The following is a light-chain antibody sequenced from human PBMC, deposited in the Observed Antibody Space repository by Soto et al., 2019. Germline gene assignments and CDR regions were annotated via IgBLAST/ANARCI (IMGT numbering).Light chain of an antibody. Sequence: EVVMTQSPATLSVSPGERATLSCRASQSVSINLAWYQQKPGQAPRLLIYGASTRATGIPSRFSGSGSGTEFTLTISRLQSDDFAVYYCQHYNNWPPWTFGQGNKVEIK. V-gene: IGKV3-15*01. J-gene: IGKJ1*01. CDR2: GAS. CDR3: QHYNNWPPWT. CDR1: QSVSIN.